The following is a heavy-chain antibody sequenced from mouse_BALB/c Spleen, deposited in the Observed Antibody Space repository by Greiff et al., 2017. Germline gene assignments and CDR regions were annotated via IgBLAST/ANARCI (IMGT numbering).Heavy chain of an antibody. CDR1: GFNIKDYY. CDR2: IDPENGDT. V-gene: IGHV14-4*02. CDR3: NRGVPFDY. Sequence: VQLQQSGAELVRSGASVKLSCTASGFNIKDYYMHWVKQRPEQGLEWIGWIDPENGDTEYAPKFQGKATMTADTSSNTAYLQLSSLTSEDTAVYYCNRGVPFDYWGQGTTLTVSS. D-gene: IGHD5-1*01. J-gene: IGHJ2*01.